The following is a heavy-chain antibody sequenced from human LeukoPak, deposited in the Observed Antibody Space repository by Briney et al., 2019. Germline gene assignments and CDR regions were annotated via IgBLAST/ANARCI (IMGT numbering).Heavy chain of an antibody. CDR3: ARDAQRGFDYSNSLQY. CDR1: EFIFSHYG. J-gene: IGHJ4*01. D-gene: IGHD4-11*01. V-gene: IGHV3-33*01. Sequence: GRSLRLSCAASEFIFSHYGMHWVRQAPGKGLEWVAVIWSDGSNRFYAGSVKGRFTISRDNSQNTMFLEMNSLRAEDTAMYYCARDAQRGFDYSNSLQYWGQGILATVSS. CDR2: IWSDGSNR.